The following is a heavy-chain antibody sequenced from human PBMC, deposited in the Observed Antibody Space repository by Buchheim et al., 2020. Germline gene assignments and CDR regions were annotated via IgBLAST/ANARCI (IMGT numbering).Heavy chain of an antibody. CDR2: IKQDGSEK. V-gene: IGHV3-7*03. J-gene: IGHJ3*02. CDR1: GFTFSRYW. CDR3: AKDLMAPIGAFDI. Sequence: EVQLVESGGGLVQPGGSLRLSCAASGFTFSRYWMSWVRQAPGKGLEWVANIKQDGSEKYYVDSVKGRFTISRDNAKNSLYLQMNSLRAEDTAVYYCAKDLMAPIGAFDIWGQGT. D-gene: IGHD3-10*01.